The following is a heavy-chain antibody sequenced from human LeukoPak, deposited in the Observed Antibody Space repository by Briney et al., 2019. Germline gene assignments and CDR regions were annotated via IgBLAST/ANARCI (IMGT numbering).Heavy chain of an antibody. V-gene: IGHV3-48*03. CDR2: ISSSGSTI. CDR3: ASLRQWLEGGDY. CDR1: GFTFSSYE. J-gene: IGHJ4*02. Sequence: PGGSLRPSCAASGFTFSSYEMNWVRQAPGKGLEWVSYISSSGSTIYYADSVKGRFTISRDNAKNSLYLQMNSLRAEDTAVYYCASLRQWLEGGDYWGQGTLVTVSS. D-gene: IGHD6-19*01.